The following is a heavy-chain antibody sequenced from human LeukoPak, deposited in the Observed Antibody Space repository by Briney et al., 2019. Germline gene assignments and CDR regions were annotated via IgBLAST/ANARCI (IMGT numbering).Heavy chain of an antibody. CDR3: ARGRVYGDYVRDFDY. CDR1: GFTFSDYD. V-gene: IGHV3-48*03. D-gene: IGHD4-17*01. CDR2: ISSSGRTI. Sequence: QPGGSLRLSCAASGFTFSDYDVNWVRQAPGKGLEWVSYISSSGRTIYYTDSVKGRFTIPRDNAKNSLYLQMNSLRAEDTAVYYCARGRVYGDYVRDFDYWGQGTLVTVSS. J-gene: IGHJ4*02.